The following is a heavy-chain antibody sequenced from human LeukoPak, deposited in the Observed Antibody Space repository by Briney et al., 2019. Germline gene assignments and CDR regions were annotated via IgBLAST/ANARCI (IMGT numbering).Heavy chain of an antibody. Sequence: GGSLRLSCAASGFTFSNYWMAWLRQAPGKGLEWVANIRHDEREIYYVDSVRGRFTISRDNAKKSLYLQMNSLRADDTAVYYCASLPYGDLTFDYWGQGALLTVSS. CDR1: GFTFSNYW. V-gene: IGHV3-7*02. CDR2: IRHDEREI. D-gene: IGHD4-17*01. J-gene: IGHJ4*02. CDR3: ASLPYGDLTFDY.